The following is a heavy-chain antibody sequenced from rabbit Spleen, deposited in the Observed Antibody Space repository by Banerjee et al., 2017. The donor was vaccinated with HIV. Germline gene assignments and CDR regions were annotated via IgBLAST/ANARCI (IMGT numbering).Heavy chain of an antibody. CDR2: IYTGGSGST. V-gene: IGHV1S40*01. J-gene: IGHJ4*01. CDR1: GFSFSSSYY. Sequence: QSLEESGGGLVQPEGSVTLTCTASGFSFSSSYYFCWVRQAPGKGLEWIGCIYTGGSGSTWYASWVNGRFTISKTSSTTVTLQMTSLTAADTATYFCARGAGSVSWDYDLWGPGTLVTVS. CDR3: ARGAGSVSWDYDL. D-gene: IGHD4-2*01.